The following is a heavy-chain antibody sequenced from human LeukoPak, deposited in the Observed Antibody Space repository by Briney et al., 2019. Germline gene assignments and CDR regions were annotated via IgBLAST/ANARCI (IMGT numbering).Heavy chain of an antibody. D-gene: IGHD3-10*01. CDR2: IYTSGGT. V-gene: IGHV4-4*09. Sequence: SETLSLTCTVSGDSISSYYWSWIRQPPGKGLEWIGYIYTSGGTNYIPSLKGRVTISIDTSKNQFSLKLSSVTAADSAVYYCAKGGYGSGSYYNEVYWGQGTLVTVSS. J-gene: IGHJ4*02. CDR3: AKGGYGSGSYYNEVY. CDR1: GDSISSYY.